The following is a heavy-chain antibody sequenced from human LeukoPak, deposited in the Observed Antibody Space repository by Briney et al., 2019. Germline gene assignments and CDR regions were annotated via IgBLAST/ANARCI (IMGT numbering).Heavy chain of an antibody. V-gene: IGHV3-23*01. D-gene: IGHD2-21*02. J-gene: IGHJ4*02. Sequence: GGSLRLSCAASGFTFSNYAMSWVRQAPGKGLEWVSSSGGSGGDTSYADSVNGRFTISRDNSKNTLYLQMNSLRAEDTAEYYCAKGAARAYCGADCFYWGQGTLVTVSS. CDR1: GFTFSNYA. CDR2: SGGSGGDT. CDR3: AKGAARAYCGADCFY.